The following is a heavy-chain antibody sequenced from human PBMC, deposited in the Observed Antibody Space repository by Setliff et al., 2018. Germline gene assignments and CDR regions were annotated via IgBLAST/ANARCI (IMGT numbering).Heavy chain of an antibody. CDR2: TYYTGA. D-gene: IGHD3-10*01. Sequence: SETLSLTCIVSGDSISRRNYYWGWVRQSPGSGLEWIGTTYYTGASYNPSLRGRVAISVDMSVNQFSLKIYSVTAADTAVYYCARVVPRGGTDYWGPGTLVTVSS. CDR3: ARVVPRGGTDY. V-gene: IGHV4-39*07. CDR1: GDSISRRNYY. J-gene: IGHJ4*02.